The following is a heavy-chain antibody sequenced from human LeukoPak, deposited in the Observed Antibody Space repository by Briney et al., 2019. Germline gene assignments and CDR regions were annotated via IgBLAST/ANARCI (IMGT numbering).Heavy chain of an antibody. J-gene: IGHJ4*02. CDR1: GGSFSGYY. CDR2: INHSGST. CDR3: ARAMGYYDSSGPPYYFDY. Sequence: SETLSLTCAVYGGSFSGYYWSWIRQPPGKGLEWIGEINHSGSTNYNPSLKSRVTISVDTSKNQFSLKLSSVTAADTAVYYCARAMGYYDSSGPPYYFDYWGQGTLVTVSS. D-gene: IGHD3-22*01. V-gene: IGHV4-34*01.